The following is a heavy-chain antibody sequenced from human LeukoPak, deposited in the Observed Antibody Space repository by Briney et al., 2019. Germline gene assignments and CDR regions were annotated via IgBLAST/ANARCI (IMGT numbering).Heavy chain of an antibody. V-gene: IGHV3-23*01. D-gene: IGHD3-10*01. Sequence: GGSLRLSCAASGFTFSSFAMVWVRQAPGKGLEWVSTISGGGDTTYYVDSVKGRFTISRDNSKNTLYLQMNSLRAEDTAVYYCATSPYCYGSRSDKWGQGTLVTVSS. CDR3: ATSPYCYGSRSDK. CDR1: GFTFSSFA. CDR2: ISGGGDTT. J-gene: IGHJ4*02.